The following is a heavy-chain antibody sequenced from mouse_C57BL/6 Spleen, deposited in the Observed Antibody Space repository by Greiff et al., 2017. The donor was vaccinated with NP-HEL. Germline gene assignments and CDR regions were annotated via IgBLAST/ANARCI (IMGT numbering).Heavy chain of an antibody. J-gene: IGHJ3*01. CDR3: ARGGGYSFAY. V-gene: IGHV1-61*01. Sequence: QVHVKQPGAELVRPGSSVKLSCKASGYTFTSYWMDWVKQRPGQGLEWIGNIYPSDSETHYNQKFKDKATLTVDKSSSTAYMQLSSLTSEDSAVYYCARGGGYSFAYWGQGTLVTVSA. D-gene: IGHD2-3*01. CDR2: IYPSDSET. CDR1: GYTFTSYW.